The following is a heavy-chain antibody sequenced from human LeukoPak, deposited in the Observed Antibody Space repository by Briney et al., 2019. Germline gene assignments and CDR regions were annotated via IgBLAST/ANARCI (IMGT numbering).Heavy chain of an antibody. J-gene: IGHJ3*02. D-gene: IGHD2-15*01. CDR1: GGSISSYY. CDR2: IYYSGST. V-gene: IGHV4-59*08. Sequence: SETLSLTCTVSGGSISSYYWSWIRQPPGKGLEWIGYIYYSGSTNYNPALNSRVTISVDTSKNQFSLKLGSVTAADTAVYYCASESEAATDAFDIWGQGTMVTVSS. CDR3: ASESEAATDAFDI.